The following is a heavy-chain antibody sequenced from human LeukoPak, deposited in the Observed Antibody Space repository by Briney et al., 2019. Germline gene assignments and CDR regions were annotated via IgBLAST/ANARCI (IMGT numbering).Heavy chain of an antibody. CDR2: IYYSGST. CDR3: ARGSGSRDAFDI. V-gene: IGHV4-31*03. D-gene: IGHD1-26*01. CDR1: GGSISSGGYY. J-gene: IGHJ3*02. Sequence: PSQTLSLTCTVSGGSISSGGYYWSWIRQHPGKGLEWIGYIYYSGSTYYNPSLKSRVTISVDTSKNQFSLKLSSVTAADTAVYYCARGSGSRDAFDIWGQGTMVSISS.